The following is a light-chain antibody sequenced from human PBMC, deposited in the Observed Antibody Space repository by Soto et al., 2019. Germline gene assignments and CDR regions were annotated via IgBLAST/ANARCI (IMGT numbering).Light chain of an antibody. CDR2: GAS. CDR1: QSVKSN. Sequence: EIVMTQSPATLSVFPGERATLSCRASQSVKSNLAWYQQKPGQAPRLVIYGASTRAAGIPARFSGSGSGTEFTLTISSLQSEDFAIYYCQQYNNWPRTFGQGTKVDI. V-gene: IGKV3-15*01. CDR3: QQYNNWPRT. J-gene: IGKJ1*01.